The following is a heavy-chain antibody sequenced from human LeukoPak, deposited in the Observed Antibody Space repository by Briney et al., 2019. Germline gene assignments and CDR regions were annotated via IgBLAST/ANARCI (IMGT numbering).Heavy chain of an antibody. J-gene: IGHJ4*02. CDR2: IYYSGNT. CDR1: GGSVSNGNYY. D-gene: IGHD3-10*01. V-gene: IGHV4-61*03. CDR3: ARSQNYYGSGDY. Sequence: TETLSLTCTVSGGSVSNGNYYWSWLRQPPGKALEWIGYIYYSGNTNYNPSLEGRVTISVDTSKNHFSVKLSSVTAADTAVYYCARSQNYYGSGDYWSQGTLVTVSS.